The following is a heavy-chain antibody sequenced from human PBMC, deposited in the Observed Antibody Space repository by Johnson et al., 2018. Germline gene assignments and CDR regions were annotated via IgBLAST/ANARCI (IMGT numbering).Heavy chain of an antibody. CDR2: INHSGST. CDR3: ARGRISGDYGYYYGMDV. CDR1: GGSFSGYY. J-gene: IGHJ6*02. Sequence: QVQLQQWGAGLSKPSVTLSPTCAVYGGSFSGYYWSWIRQPPGKGLEWMGEINHSGSTDYTPSLKSRVTISVATSKIQFSLKLSSVTAADPAVYYCARGRISGDYGYYYGMDVWGQGTTVTVSS. D-gene: IGHD4-17*01. V-gene: IGHV4-34*01.